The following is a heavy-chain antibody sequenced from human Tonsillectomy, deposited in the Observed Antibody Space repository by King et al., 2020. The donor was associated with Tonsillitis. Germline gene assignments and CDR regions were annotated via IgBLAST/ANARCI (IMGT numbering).Heavy chain of an antibody. V-gene: IGHV2-70*15. J-gene: IGHJ4*02. CDR3: ARIYDSSRYVPFDY. CDR2: IDWDDDT. CDR1: GFSLSTSGMC. D-gene: IGHD3-22*01. Sequence: HVTLKESGPALVKPTQTLTLTCTFSGFSLSTSGMCVSWIRQPPGKALEWLARIDWDDDTYYSTSLKTRLTISKDTSKNQVVLTMTNMDPVDTATYYCARIYDSSRYVPFDYWGQGTLVTVSS.